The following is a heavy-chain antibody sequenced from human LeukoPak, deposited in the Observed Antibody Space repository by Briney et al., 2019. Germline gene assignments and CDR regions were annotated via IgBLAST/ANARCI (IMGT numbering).Heavy chain of an antibody. J-gene: IGHJ6*03. CDR1: GFTFSDYY. CDR2: ISSSGSTI. V-gene: IGHV3-11*04. CDR3: ARVHTSNYYLYYYYYMDV. D-gene: IGHD4-11*01. Sequence: PGGSLRLSCAASGFTFSDYYMNWVRQAPGKGLEWVSYISSSGSTIYYADSVKGRFTISRDNAKNSLYLQMNSLRAEDTAVYYCARVHTSNYYLYYYYYMDVWGKGTTVTVSS.